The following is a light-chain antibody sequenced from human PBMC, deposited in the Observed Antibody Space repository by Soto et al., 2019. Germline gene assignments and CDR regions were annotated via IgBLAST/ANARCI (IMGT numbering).Light chain of an antibody. CDR1: QSVSSY. J-gene: IGKJ4*01. V-gene: IGKV3-11*01. CDR3: QQYNNWPRAT. Sequence: EIVLTQSPATLSLSPGERATLSCRASQSVSSYLAWYQQKPGQAPRLLIYDASNRATGFPARFSAGGSGTDFNLTISSLQSEDFAIYHCQQYNNWPRATFGGGTKVDIK. CDR2: DAS.